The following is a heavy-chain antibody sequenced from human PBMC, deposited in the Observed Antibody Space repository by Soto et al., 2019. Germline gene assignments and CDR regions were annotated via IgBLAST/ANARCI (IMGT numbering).Heavy chain of an antibody. CDR1: GYTFTSYD. V-gene: IGHV1-8*01. Sequence: ASVQVSFKASGYTFTSYDITWVLQATGQGLEWMGWMNPNSGNTGYAQKFQGRVTMTRNTSISTAYMELSSLRSEDTAVYYCARRALGYRFDPWGQGTLVTVSS. CDR3: ARRALGYRFDP. D-gene: IGHD2-15*01. J-gene: IGHJ5*02. CDR2: MNPNSGNT.